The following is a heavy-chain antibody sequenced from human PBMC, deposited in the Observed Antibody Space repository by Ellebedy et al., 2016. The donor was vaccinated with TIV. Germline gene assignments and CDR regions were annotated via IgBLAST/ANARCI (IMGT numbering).Heavy chain of an antibody. D-gene: IGHD3-10*01. CDR1: GFTLSSYA. V-gene: IGHV3-30-3*01. J-gene: IGHJ4*02. Sequence: GESLKISCAASGFTLSSYAMHWVRQAPGKGLEWVAVISDDGSNKYYADSVKGRFTIFRDKSKNTLYLQMNSLRAEDTAVYYCAREGWFGELVDYWGQGTLVTVSS. CDR3: AREGWFGELVDY. CDR2: ISDDGSNK.